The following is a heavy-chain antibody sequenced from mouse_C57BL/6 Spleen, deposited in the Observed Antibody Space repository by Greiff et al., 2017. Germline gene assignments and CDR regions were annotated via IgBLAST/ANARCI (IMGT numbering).Heavy chain of an antibody. CDR1: GYTFTEYT. V-gene: IGHV1-62-2*01. Sequence: VQLQQSGAELVKPGASVKLSCKASGYTFTEYTIHWVKQRSGQGLEWIGWFYPGSGSIKYNEKFKDKATLTADKSSSTVYMELSSLTSEDAAVYFCARDEEGGYYLCYWGKGTTLTVAS. J-gene: IGHJ2*01. CDR2: FYPGSGSI. CDR3: ARDEEGGYYLCY.